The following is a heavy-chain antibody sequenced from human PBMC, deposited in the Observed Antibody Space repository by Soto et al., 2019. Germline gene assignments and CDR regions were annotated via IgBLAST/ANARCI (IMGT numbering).Heavy chain of an antibody. CDR3: AQSYYCDSSSYYCYYYYGMDV. V-gene: IGHV3-30*19. D-gene: IGHD3-22*01. Sequence: GGSLRLSCAASGSTFSSYGMHWVRQAPGKGLEWVAVISYDATETYYADSVKGRFTISRDPSNNTLYLQMNSLRSEETVVYYCAQSYYCDSSSYYCYYYYGMDVWGQGTTATVSS. CDR1: GSTFSSYG. J-gene: IGHJ6*02. CDR2: ISYDATET.